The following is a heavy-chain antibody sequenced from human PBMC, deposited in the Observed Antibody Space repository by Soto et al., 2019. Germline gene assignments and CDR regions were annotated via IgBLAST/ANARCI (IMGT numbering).Heavy chain of an antibody. D-gene: IGHD6-13*01. CDR1: GYTCTSYY. J-gene: IGHJ4*02. CDR3: ARGSPPPAHQQLVN. Sequence: ASVKVSCKASGYTCTSYYIHWVLQAPGQGLEWVAMINPGGGRTNYAQMFQGRVTLTRDTSTGTVDMELSSLRSEDTAVYYCARGSPPPAHQQLVNWGQGTLVTVSS. CDR2: INPGGGRT. V-gene: IGHV1-46*01.